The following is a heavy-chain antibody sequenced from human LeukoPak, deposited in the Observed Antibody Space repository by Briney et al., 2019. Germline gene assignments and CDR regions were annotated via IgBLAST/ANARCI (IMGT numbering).Heavy chain of an antibody. Sequence: SETLSLTCTVSGGSITSSSYYWGWIRQPPGKGLEWIGDINYSETTTYNPSLKSRLIISVDTSKNLFSLNLTSVTAADTAVYYCARGSRRNILTGYYIVQSAFDIWGQGTMVTVSS. CDR1: GGSITSSSYY. CDR2: INYSETT. V-gene: IGHV4-39*07. CDR3: ARGSRRNILTGYYIVQSAFDI. D-gene: IGHD3-9*01. J-gene: IGHJ3*02.